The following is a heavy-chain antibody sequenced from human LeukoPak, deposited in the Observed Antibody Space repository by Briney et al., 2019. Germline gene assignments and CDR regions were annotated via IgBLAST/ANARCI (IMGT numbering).Heavy chain of an antibody. Sequence: PSETLSLTCSVSGGSISGYYWSWIRQPPGKGLEWVGYVYYSGTSYNPSLKSRVIISEDTSKNQLYLNLSSVTAADTAVYYCARSPACSSSSCYSYYGMDVWGQGTTVTVSS. J-gene: IGHJ6*02. CDR3: ARSPACSSSSCYSYYGMDV. CDR2: VYYSGT. CDR1: GGSISGYY. D-gene: IGHD2-2*02. V-gene: IGHV4-59*08.